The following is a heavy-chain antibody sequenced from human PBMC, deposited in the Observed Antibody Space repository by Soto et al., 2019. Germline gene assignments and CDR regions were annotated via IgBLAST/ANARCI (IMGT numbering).Heavy chain of an antibody. Sequence: SEGQSLTCNLAAVPIDQHYWTRIRKTQGLALKMINDIFYTGGTNYNPSLRSRVTISADVSESQVSLTMTSVTDADTAHYYCARGIQPPTLSPWDVWGPGTSVTVSS. J-gene: IGHJ6*01. CDR2: IFYTGGT. V-gene: IGHV4-59*11. D-gene: IGHD1-1*01. CDR1: AVPIDQHY. CDR3: ARGIQPPTLSPWDV.